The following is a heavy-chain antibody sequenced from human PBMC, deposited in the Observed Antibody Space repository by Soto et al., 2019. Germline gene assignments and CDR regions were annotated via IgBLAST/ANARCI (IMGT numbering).Heavy chain of an antibody. J-gene: IGHJ4*02. Sequence: PGGSLRLSCAASGFSFRSYALSWVRQAPGKGLEWVSTISGSDGKTFYADSVKGRFSISRDTSQSTLYLQMNSLRADDTAMYYCARWSYLDYWGQGTRVTVS. D-gene: IGHD3-3*01. CDR1: GFSFRSYA. CDR2: ISGSDGKT. V-gene: IGHV3-23*01. CDR3: ARWSYLDY.